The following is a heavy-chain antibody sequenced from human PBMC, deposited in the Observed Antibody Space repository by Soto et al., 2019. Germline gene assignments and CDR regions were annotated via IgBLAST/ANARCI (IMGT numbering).Heavy chain of an antibody. J-gene: IGHJ3*02. CDR1: GFTFTYVW. CDR3: AADRYCSSNTCPGAFDM. V-gene: IGHV3-15*01. Sequence: EVQLVESGGDSVKPGGSLRLSCAASGFTFTYVWMTWVRQAPGKGLEWVGRIKRKSDGETTDYAAPVKGRFTISRDDPNNTLYLEMNTLTPDDTAVYYCAADRYCSSNTCPGAFDMWGQGTMVRVSA. D-gene: IGHD2-2*01. CDR2: IKRKSDGETT.